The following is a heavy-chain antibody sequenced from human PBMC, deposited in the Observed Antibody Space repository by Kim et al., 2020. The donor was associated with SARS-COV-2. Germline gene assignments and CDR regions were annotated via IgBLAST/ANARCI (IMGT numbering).Heavy chain of an antibody. Sequence: GGSLRLSCAASGFTFSSYAMHWVRQAPGKGLEYVSAISSNGGSTYYANSVKGRFTISRDNSKNTLYLQMGSLRAEDMAVYYCARDWTVTTLMGGFDPWGQGTLVTVSS. CDR3: ARDWTVTTLMGGFDP. CDR1: GFTFSSYA. V-gene: IGHV3-64*01. D-gene: IGHD4-4*01. J-gene: IGHJ5*02. CDR2: ISSNGGST.